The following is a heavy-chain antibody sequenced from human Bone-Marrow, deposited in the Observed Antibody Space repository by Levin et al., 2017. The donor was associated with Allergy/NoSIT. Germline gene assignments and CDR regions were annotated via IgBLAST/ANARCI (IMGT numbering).Heavy chain of an antibody. V-gene: IGHV3-48*03. CDR1: GFTFSSYE. J-gene: IGHJ6*02. CDR2: INAGGVTT. CDR3: ARRLPYYGMDV. Sequence: GESLKISCAASGFTFSSYEMIWVRQAPAKGLEWVSKINAGGVTTHYAASVKGQFTVSRDDARNSLYLQMSSLRAEDTAVYYCARRLPYYGMDVWGQGTTVTVS.